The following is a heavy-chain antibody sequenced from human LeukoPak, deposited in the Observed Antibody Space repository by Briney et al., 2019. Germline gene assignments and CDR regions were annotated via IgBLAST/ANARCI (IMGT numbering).Heavy chain of an antibody. V-gene: IGHV4-4*07. Sequence: KTAQTLSLTCTVSGGSITSYYWSWVRQPAGKGLERLGHVHSSWTTKYNSTLESRVTMSMDTSRIQFSLKLRSVTAADTAVYYCAREADWFDPWGQGALVTVSS. CDR2: VHSSWTT. J-gene: IGHJ5*02. CDR3: AREADWFDP. CDR1: GGSITSYY. D-gene: IGHD2-15*01.